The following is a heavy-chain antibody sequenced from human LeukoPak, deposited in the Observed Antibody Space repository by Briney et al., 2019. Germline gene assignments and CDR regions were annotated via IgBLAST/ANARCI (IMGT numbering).Heavy chain of an antibody. CDR3: TKGNWGSPFDY. CDR2: ITGNSDAI. Sequence: GGSLRLSCAASGFTFDDYNMHWVRQAPGKGLEWVSGITGNSDAIDYADSVKGRFTISGDNAKNSLYLQMNSLRAEDTALYYCTKGNWGSPFDYWGQGALVTVSS. J-gene: IGHJ4*02. D-gene: IGHD7-27*01. CDR1: GFTFDDYN. V-gene: IGHV3-9*01.